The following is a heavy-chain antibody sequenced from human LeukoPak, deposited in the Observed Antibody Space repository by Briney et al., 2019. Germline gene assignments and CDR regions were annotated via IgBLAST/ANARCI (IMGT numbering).Heavy chain of an antibody. CDR1: GFTFSNAW. D-gene: IGHD6-19*01. J-gene: IGHJ6*03. CDR2: IKSKTDGGTT. CDR3: TTGSSGWYTYYYYYMDV. V-gene: IGHV3-15*01. Sequence: PGGSLRLSCAASGFTFSNAWMSWVRQAPGKGLEWVGRIKSKTDGGTTDYAAPVKGRFTISRDDSKNTLYLQMNSLKTEDTAVYYCTTGSSGWYTYYYYYMDVWGKGTTVTISS.